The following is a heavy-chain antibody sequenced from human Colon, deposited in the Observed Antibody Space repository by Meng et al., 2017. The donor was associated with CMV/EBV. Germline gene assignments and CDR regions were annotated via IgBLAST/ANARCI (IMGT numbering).Heavy chain of an antibody. CDR2: LIPMLDTA. V-gene: IGHV1-69*10. CDR3: AKRDGRSPWYFDL. Sequence: SVKVSCKASGGTFSSFVLNWVRQAPGQGLEWMGGLIPMLDTAEYARKFQGRVTITADKSTATAYMELNSLTSDDTAVYYCAKRDGRSPWYFDLWGRGTLVTVSS. J-gene: IGHJ2*01. D-gene: IGHD3-16*01. CDR1: GGTFSSFV.